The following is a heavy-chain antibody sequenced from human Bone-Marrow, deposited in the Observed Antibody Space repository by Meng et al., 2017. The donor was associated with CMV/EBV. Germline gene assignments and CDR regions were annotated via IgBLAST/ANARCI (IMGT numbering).Heavy chain of an antibody. V-gene: IGHV3-74*01. CDR3: ARSVLDSSGYYGAYYYGMDV. CDR1: GFTFSSYW. J-gene: IGHJ6*02. D-gene: IGHD3-22*01. Sequence: GESLKISCAASGFTFSSYWMHWVRQAPGKGLVWVSRINSDGSSTSYADSVKGRFTISRDNSKNTLYLQMNSLRAEDTAVYYCARSVLDSSGYYGAYYYGMDVWGQGTTVTVSS. CDR2: INSDGSST.